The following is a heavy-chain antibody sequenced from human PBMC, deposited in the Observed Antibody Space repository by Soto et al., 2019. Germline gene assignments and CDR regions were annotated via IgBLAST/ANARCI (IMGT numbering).Heavy chain of an antibody. CDR3: ARDPAMVRGVIPDY. CDR1: GFTFSSFS. V-gene: IGHV3-48*02. Sequence: EVQLVESGGGLVQPGGSLRLSCAASGFTFSSFSMNWVRQAPGKGLEWVSYISSSSSTIYYADSVKGRFTISRDNAKNPLYLQMNSVRHEDTAVYYCARDPAMVRGVIPDYWGQETLVTVSS. CDR2: ISSSSSTI. D-gene: IGHD3-10*01. J-gene: IGHJ4*02.